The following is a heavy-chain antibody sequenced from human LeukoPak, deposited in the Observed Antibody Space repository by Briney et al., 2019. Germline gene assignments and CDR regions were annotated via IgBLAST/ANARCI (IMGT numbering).Heavy chain of an antibody. J-gene: IGHJ4*02. V-gene: IGHV3-66*01. Sequence: GGSLRLSCSASGFNVSSNYMSWVRQGPGKGLEWVSVMYSGGSTYYADSVKGRFIFSRDNSKNTLYLQMNSLRAEDTALYYCARATGITVAPKYWGQGTLVTVSS. D-gene: IGHD6-19*01. CDR2: MYSGGST. CDR1: GFNVSSNY. CDR3: ARATGITVAPKY.